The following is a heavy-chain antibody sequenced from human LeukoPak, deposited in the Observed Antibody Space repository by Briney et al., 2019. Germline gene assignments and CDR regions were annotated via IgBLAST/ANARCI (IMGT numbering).Heavy chain of an antibody. V-gene: IGHV4-39*01. D-gene: IGHD3-3*01. CDR3: ARFVFGVAHFDY. CDR1: GGSISSSSYY. CDR2: IFYSGST. Sequence: SETLSLTCTVSGGSISSSSYYWGWIRQPPGKGLEWIGSIFYSGSTYHNPSLKSRVTISVDTSKNQFSLKLSSVTAADTAVYYCARFVFGVAHFDYWGQGTLVTVSS. J-gene: IGHJ4*02.